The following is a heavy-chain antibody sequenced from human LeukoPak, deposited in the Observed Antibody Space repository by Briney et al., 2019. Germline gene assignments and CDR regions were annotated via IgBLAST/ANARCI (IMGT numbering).Heavy chain of an antibody. Sequence: PSETLSLTCAVYGGSFSGYYWSWIRQPPGKGLEWIGEINHSGSTNYNPSLKSRVTISVDTSKNQFSLKLSSVTAADTAVYYCARGGWGRWLQFNYFDYWAREPWSPSPQ. D-gene: IGHD5-24*01. J-gene: IGHJ4*02. CDR3: ARGGWGRWLQFNYFDY. CDR1: GGSFSGYY. V-gene: IGHV4-34*01. CDR2: INHSGST.